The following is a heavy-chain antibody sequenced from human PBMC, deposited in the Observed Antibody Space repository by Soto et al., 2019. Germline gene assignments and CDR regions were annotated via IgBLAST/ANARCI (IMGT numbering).Heavy chain of an antibody. V-gene: IGHV3-74*01. J-gene: IGHJ3*02. Sequence: SLRLSCAASGFTFSSYWMHWVRQAPGKGLVWVSRINSDGSSTSYADSVKGRFTISRDNAKNTLYLQMNSLRAEDTAVYYCARVPHYDFWSGQRGAFDIWGQGTMVTVSS. CDR2: INSDGSST. CDR3: ARVPHYDFWSGQRGAFDI. D-gene: IGHD3-3*01. CDR1: GFTFSSYW.